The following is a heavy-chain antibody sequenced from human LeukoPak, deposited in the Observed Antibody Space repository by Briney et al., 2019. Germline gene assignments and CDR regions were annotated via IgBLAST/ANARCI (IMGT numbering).Heavy chain of an antibody. J-gene: IGHJ6*03. V-gene: IGHV4-59*12. CDR3: AREVTLVSYYYYYYMDV. Sequence: SETLSLTCTVSGGSISSYYWSWIRQPPGKGLEWIGYIYYSGSTNYNPSLKSRVTISVDTSKNQFSLKLSSVTAADTAVYYCAREVTLVSYYYYYYMDVWGKGTTVTVSS. D-gene: IGHD2-8*02. CDR1: GGSISSYY. CDR2: IYYSGST.